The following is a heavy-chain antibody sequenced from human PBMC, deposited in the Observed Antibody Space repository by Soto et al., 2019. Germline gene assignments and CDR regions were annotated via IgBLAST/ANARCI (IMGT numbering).Heavy chain of an antibody. J-gene: IGHJ3*02. Sequence: SLTCNVSGGSFSNSYWSWIRQPAGKGLEWIGRIYTSGSTTSNPSLKSRVSMSVDTSKSQFSLRLSSVTAADTAVYYCARAPLRTTIPKDAFDIWGQGTVVTV. CDR2: IYTSGST. CDR1: GGSFSNSY. V-gene: IGHV4-4*07. D-gene: IGHD5-12*01. CDR3: ARAPLRTTIPKDAFDI.